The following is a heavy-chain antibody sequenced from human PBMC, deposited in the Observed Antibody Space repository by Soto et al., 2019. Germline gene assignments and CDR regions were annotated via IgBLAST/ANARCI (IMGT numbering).Heavy chain of an antibody. J-gene: IGHJ4*02. CDR1: GGSFSGYY. Sequence: SETLSLTCAVYGGSFSGYYWTWIRQPPGRGLEWIGEITHSGSTNYNPSLKSRVTISVDTSKNQFSLNLNSVTAADTAVYYCARSSVRGWSYWGQGTLVTVSS. CDR2: ITHSGST. V-gene: IGHV4-34*01. CDR3: ARSSVRGWSY. D-gene: IGHD3-10*02.